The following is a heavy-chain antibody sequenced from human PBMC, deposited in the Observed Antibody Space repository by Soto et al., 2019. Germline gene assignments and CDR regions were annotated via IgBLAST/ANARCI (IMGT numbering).Heavy chain of an antibody. V-gene: IGHV5-10-1*01. CDR1: GYNFTSYW. Sequence: PGESLKISCKGSGYNFTSYWISWVRQMPGKGLEWMGRIDPSDSYTNYSPSFQGHVTISADKSISTAYLQWSSLKASDTAMYYCARHISPFGGVIVPPGMDVWGQGTTVTVSS. D-gene: IGHD3-16*02. CDR2: IDPSDSYT. CDR3: ARHISPFGGVIVPPGMDV. J-gene: IGHJ6*02.